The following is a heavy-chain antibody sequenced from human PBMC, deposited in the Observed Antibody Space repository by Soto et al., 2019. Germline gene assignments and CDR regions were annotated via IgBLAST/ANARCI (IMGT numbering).Heavy chain of an antibody. V-gene: IGHV1-18*01. CDR2: ISAYKTNI. CDR1: GYTFPNYG. CDR3: AGDIAGSGAYCTDF. J-gene: IGHJ4*02. Sequence: GASVKVSCKASGYTFPNYGITWVRQAPGQGLEWMGWISAYKTNIKYAQKFQGRVTLTTDTSTSTAYMELRSLRSDDTAIYYCAGDIAGSGAYCTDFWGRGTLVTVAS. D-gene: IGHD3-10*01.